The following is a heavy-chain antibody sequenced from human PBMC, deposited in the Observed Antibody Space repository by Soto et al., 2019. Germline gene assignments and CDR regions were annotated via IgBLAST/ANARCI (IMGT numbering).Heavy chain of an antibody. CDR2: ISPYNGNT. D-gene: IGHD3-10*01. V-gene: IGHV1-18*01. J-gene: IGHJ5*02. CDR3: AREWDYYASRTYSNWFDP. CDR1: GYTFTSDG. Sequence: ASVTVSCKASGYTFTSDGITWVRQAPGQGLEWMGWISPYNGNTDYAQKLQGRVTMTTDTSTSTAYMELRSLRYDDTAVYYCAREWDYYASRTYSNWFDPWGQGTLVTVSS.